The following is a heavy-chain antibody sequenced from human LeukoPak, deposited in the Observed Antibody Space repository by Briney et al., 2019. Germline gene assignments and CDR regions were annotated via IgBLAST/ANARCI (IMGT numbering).Heavy chain of an antibody. D-gene: IGHD3-22*01. CDR1: GYTFTSYY. V-gene: IGHV1-46*01. CDR3: ARDQYYYDSSGYYFFSPYDY. CDR2: INPSGGST. Sequence: ASVKVSCKASGYTFTSYYMRWVRQAPGQGLEWMGIINPSGGSTSYAQKFQSRVTMTRDMSTSTVYMELSSLRSEDTAVYYCARDQYYYDSSGYYFFSPYDYWGQGTLVTVSS. J-gene: IGHJ4*02.